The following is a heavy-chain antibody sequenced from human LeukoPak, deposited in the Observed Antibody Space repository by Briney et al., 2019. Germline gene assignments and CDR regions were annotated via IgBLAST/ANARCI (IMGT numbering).Heavy chain of an antibody. J-gene: IGHJ1*01. CDR2: IKSDGST. CDR3: ARAPSEIGGYYPEYFRH. Sequence: GGSLRLSCAASGFTFSSYWMHWVRQAPGKGLVWVSRIKSDGSTNYADSVKGRFTTSRDNAKNTLSLQMNSLRAEDTGVYYCARAPSEIGGYYPEYFRHWGQGTLVAVSS. CDR1: GFTFSSYW. V-gene: IGHV3-74*01. D-gene: IGHD3-22*01.